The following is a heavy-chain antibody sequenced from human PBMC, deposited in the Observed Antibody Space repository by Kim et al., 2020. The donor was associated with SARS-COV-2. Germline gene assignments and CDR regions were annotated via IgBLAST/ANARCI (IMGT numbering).Heavy chain of an antibody. Sequence: KGRFTISRDNSKITLYLQMNSLRAEDTAVYYCAKNYYDSSGYYPIYYFDYWGQGTLVTVSS. J-gene: IGHJ4*02. V-gene: IGHV3-23*01. D-gene: IGHD3-22*01. CDR3: AKNYYDSSGYYPIYYFDY.